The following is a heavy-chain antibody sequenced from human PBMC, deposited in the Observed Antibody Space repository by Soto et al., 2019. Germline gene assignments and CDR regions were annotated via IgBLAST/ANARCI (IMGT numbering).Heavy chain of an antibody. CDR2: IIPIFGTA. D-gene: IGHD2-2*01. J-gene: IGHJ6*02. CDR1: GGTFSSYA. V-gene: IGHV1-69*01. Sequence: QVQLVQSGAEVKKPGSSVKVSCKASGGTFSSYAISWVRQAPGQGLEWMGGIIPIFGTANYAQKFQGRVTITADESTSTAYMELSSLRSEDKAVYYCARSYCSSTSCYYYYYGMDVWGQGTTVTVSS. CDR3: ARSYCSSTSCYYYYYGMDV.